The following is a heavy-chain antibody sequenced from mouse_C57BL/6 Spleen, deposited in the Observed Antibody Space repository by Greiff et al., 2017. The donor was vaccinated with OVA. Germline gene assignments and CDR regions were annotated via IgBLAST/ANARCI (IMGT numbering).Heavy chain of an antibody. J-gene: IGHJ3*01. D-gene: IGHD2-1*01. V-gene: IGHV1-18*01. CDR1: GYTFTDYN. Sequence: EVKLQESGPELVKPGASVKIPCKASGYTFTDYNMDWVKQSHGKSLEWIGDINPNNGGTIYNQKFKGKATLTVDKSSSTAYMELRSLTSEDTAVYYCAVYYGNYEAWFADWGKGTLVTVS. CDR3: AVYYGNYEAWFAD. CDR2: INPNNGGT.